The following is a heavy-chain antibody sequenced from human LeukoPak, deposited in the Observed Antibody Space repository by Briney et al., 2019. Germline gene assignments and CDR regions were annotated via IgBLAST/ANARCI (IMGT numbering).Heavy chain of an antibody. Sequence: WDTLSLTCSVSGGPICRSSYYWAWSCQPPGKGLDWIGSICYSGSTCYNRSLKSPVSISVDTSKNQFSLKLSSVTAPDTAVYYCARHPPEVDTAMVDYWGQGTLVTVSS. CDR1: GGPICRSSYY. D-gene: IGHD5-18*01. J-gene: IGHJ4*02. CDR3: ARHPPEVDTAMVDY. V-gene: IGHV4-39*01. CDR2: ICYSGST.